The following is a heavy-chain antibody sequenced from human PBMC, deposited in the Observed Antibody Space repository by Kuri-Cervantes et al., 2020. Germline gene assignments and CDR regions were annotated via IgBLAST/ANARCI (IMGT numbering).Heavy chain of an antibody. Sequence: GESLKISCAASGFTFSSYGMHWVRQAPGKGLEWVAVIWYDGSNKYYADSVKGRFTISRDNAKNSLYLQMNSLRAEDTALYYCAKDIVSWTRYFDWLSRADGMDVWGQGTTVTVSS. V-gene: IGHV3-33*03. CDR2: IWYDGSNK. CDR1: GFTFSSYG. J-gene: IGHJ6*02. D-gene: IGHD3-9*01. CDR3: AKDIVSWTRYFDWLSRADGMDV.